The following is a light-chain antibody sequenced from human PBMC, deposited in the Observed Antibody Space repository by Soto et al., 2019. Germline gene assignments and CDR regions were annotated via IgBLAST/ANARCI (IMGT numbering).Light chain of an antibody. CDR3: QQYKKFLWT. J-gene: IGKJ1*01. CDR1: ESLSNL. Sequence: DIQMAQSPSTLSASVGDRVTITGRASESLSNLLAWYQQKPGRAPDLLIYKASNLQSGVPSRFSGSASGTQFTLTINKLQPDDFAIYYCQQYKKFLWTFGRGTKVEI. CDR2: KAS. V-gene: IGKV1-5*03.